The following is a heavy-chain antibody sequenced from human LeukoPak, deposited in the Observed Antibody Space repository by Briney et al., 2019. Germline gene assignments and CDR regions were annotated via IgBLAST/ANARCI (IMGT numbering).Heavy chain of an antibody. CDR1: GFTFSSYS. CDR3: ARDGHFPHRNGHYSVFQY. CDR2: ISTSSNYI. V-gene: IGHV3-21*01. D-gene: IGHD3-22*01. Sequence: PGGSLRLSCAASGFTFSSYSMNWIRQAPGKGLEWVSSISTSSNYIYYAESLKGRFTIFRDNAKNSVYLQMNSLTVADTAVYYCARDGHFPHRNGHYSVFQYWGQGSLVAVSS. J-gene: IGHJ1*01.